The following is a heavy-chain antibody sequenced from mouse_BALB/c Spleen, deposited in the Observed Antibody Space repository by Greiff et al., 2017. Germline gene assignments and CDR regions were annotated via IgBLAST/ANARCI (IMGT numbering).Heavy chain of an antibody. V-gene: IGHV1-9*01. J-gene: IGHJ3*01. CDR3: ARGGTGFAY. CDR1: GYTFSSYW. Sequence: QVQLKESGAELMKPGASVKISCKATGYTFSSYWIERVKQRPGHGLEWIGEILPGSGSTNYNEKFKGKATFTADTSSNTAYMQLSSLTSEDSAVYYCARGGTGFAYWGQGTLVTVSA. D-gene: IGHD3-3*01. CDR2: ILPGSGST.